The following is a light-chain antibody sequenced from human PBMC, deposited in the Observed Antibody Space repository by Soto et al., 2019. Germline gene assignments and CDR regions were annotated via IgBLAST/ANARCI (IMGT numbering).Light chain of an antibody. CDR2: GVS. CDR3: SSYTSTYIWV. J-gene: IGLJ3*02. CDR1: SSDIGSHNF. Sequence: QSALTQPASVSGSPGQSITISCTGTSSDIGSHNFVSWHQQHPGKAPKFIIYGVSNRPSGVSNRFSGSKSGNTASLTISGLQADDEADYYCSSYTSTYIWVFGGGTKVTVL. V-gene: IGLV2-14*01.